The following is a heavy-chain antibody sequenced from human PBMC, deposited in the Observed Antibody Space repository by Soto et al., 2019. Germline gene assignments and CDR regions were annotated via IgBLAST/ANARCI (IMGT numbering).Heavy chain of an antibody. Sequence: QVPLVQSGAEVKKPGASVKVSCKASGYTFTSYAMHWVRQAPGQRLEWMGWINAGNGNTKYSQKFQGRVTITRDTSASTAYMELSGLRSEDTAVYYCARPSSDSSGWYYAFDIWGQGTMVTVSS. CDR3: ARPSSDSSGWYYAFDI. D-gene: IGHD6-19*01. V-gene: IGHV1-3*01. CDR2: INAGNGNT. J-gene: IGHJ3*02. CDR1: GYTFTSYA.